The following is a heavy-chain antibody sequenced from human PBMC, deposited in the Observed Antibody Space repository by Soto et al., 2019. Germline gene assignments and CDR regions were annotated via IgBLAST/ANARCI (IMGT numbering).Heavy chain of an antibody. CDR1: GGSISSGDYY. V-gene: IGHV4-30-4*01. Sequence: QVQLQESGPGLVKPSQTLSLTCTVSGGSISSGDYYWSWIRQPPGKGLEWIGYIYYSGSTYYNPSLQSRVTISVDPSKNQFSLKLSAVTAADTAVYYCARAQGSGFLVSWGQGTLVTVSS. CDR2: IYYSGST. CDR3: ARAQGSGFLVS. D-gene: IGHD3-10*01. J-gene: IGHJ4*02.